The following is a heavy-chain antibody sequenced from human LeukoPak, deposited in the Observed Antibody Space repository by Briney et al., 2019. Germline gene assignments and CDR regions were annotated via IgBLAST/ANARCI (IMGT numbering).Heavy chain of an antibody. CDR3: AKDVYGDYGGLHC. CDR1: GLPLSTYG. CDR2: IRASDGST. J-gene: IGHJ4*02. D-gene: IGHD4-17*01. V-gene: IGHV3-23*01. Sequence: PGGSLRLSCAASGLPLSTYGMSWVRQAPGKGLKWVSSIRASDGSTYYADSVKGRFAISRDNSKNALYLQMNSLRAEDTAVYYCAKDVYGDYGGLHCWGQGTLVTVSS.